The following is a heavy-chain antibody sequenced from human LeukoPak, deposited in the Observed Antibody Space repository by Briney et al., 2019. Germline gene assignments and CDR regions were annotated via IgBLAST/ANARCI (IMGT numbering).Heavy chain of an antibody. CDR2: ISSSGTTM. D-gene: IGHD2-2*01. V-gene: IGHV3-48*03. J-gene: IGHJ4*02. CDR3: ARAGEYCSSTSCYVAHY. CDR1: RFTFSSYE. Sequence: GGSLRLSCATSRFTFSSYEMNWVRQAPGKGLEWVSYISSSGTTMYYADSVKDRFTISRDNARKSLYLQMSSLRAEDTAIYYCARAGEYCSSTSCYVAHYWGRGTLVTVSS.